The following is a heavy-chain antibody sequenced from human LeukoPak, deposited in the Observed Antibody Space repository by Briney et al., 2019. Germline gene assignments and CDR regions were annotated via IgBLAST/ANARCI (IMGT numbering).Heavy chain of an antibody. J-gene: IGHJ4*02. V-gene: IGHV4-59*08. D-gene: IGHD3-10*01. CDR2: LYYGGSI. CDR3: VRVDYYYGSHYFDY. CDR1: GGSISSYQ. Sequence: SETLSLTCTVSGGSISSYQWSWIRQPPGKGLEWIGYLYYGGSINYNPSLKGRVTISGDTSKNQFSLKLSSVTAADTAVYYCVRVDYYYGSHYFDYWGQGTLVAVCS.